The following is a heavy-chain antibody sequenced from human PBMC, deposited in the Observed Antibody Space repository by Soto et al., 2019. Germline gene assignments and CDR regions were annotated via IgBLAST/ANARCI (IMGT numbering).Heavy chain of an antibody. V-gene: IGHV1-69*02. CDR2: IIPILGIA. CDR1: GGTFSSYT. J-gene: IGHJ5*02. CDR3: AAARSCSGGSCYRAYWFDP. D-gene: IGHD2-15*01. Sequence: QVQLVQSGAEVKQPGSSVKVSCKASGGTFSSYTISWVRQAPGQGLEWMGRIIPILGIANYAQKFQGRVTITADKSTSTAYMELSSLRSEDTAVYYCAAARSCSGGSCYRAYWFDPWGQGTLVTVSS.